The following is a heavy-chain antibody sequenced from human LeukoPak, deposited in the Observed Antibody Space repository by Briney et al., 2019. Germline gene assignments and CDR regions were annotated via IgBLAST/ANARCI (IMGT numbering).Heavy chain of an antibody. CDR2: IGASGEST. J-gene: IGHJ4*02. D-gene: IGHD6-19*01. Sequence: GGSLRLSCAASGFTFSVAAMTWVRQAPGKGLEWVSLIGASGESTYYADSVKGRFTISRDNSKNTLYLQMNSLRAEDTAVYYCAKYMSSGYWGQGTLVTVSS. CDR1: GFTFSVAA. V-gene: IGHV3-23*01. CDR3: AKYMSSGY.